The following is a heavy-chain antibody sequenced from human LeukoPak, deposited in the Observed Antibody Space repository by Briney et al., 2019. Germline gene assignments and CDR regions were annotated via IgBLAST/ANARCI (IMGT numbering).Heavy chain of an antibody. CDR1: GFTFDDYA. CDR2: ISWNSGSI. Sequence: PGRSLRLSCAASGFTFDDYAMHWVRQAPGKGLEWVSGISWNSGSIGYADSVKGRFTISRDNAKNSLYLQMNSLRAEDTALYYCAKDIVGSGWFPGVAVAGFYAFDIWGQGTMVTVSS. CDR3: AKDIVGSGWFPGVAVAGFYAFDI. D-gene: IGHD6-19*01. V-gene: IGHV3-9*01. J-gene: IGHJ3*02.